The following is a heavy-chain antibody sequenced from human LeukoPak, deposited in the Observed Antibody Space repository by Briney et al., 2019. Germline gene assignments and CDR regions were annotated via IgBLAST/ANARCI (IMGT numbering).Heavy chain of an antibody. CDR1: GYTFTTYG. J-gene: IGHJ4*02. CDR3: TRGGGNYLVDY. D-gene: IGHD1-7*01. V-gene: IGHV1-18*01. CDR2: LNVNTGNT. Sequence: GASVEVSCKASGYTFTTYGISWVRQAPGQGLEWMGWLNVNTGNTKYAQNLQGRVTLTADTSTRTAYMDLRSLRSDDTAMYYCTRGGGNYLVDYWGQGTLVTVSS.